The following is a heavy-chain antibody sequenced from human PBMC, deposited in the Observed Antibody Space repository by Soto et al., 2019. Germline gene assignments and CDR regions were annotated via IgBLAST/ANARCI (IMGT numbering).Heavy chain of an antibody. J-gene: IGHJ6*02. D-gene: IGHD6-13*01. Sequence: GGSLRLSCAASGFTCSAYAMNWVRQAPGKGLEWVSGISGCGGSTYYADSVKGRFTISRDNSKNTLYLQMKSLRVEDSAVHYCAKDITPVIAAAGTYGMDVWGQGTTVTVSS. CDR2: ISGCGGST. V-gene: IGHV3-23*01. CDR3: AKDITPVIAAAGTYGMDV. CDR1: GFTCSAYA.